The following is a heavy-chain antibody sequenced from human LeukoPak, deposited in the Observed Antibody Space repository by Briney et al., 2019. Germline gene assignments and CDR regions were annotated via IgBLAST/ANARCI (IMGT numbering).Heavy chain of an antibody. J-gene: IGHJ5*02. CDR2: INHSGNT. CDR1: GGSFSGYY. Sequence: SETLSLTCAVYGGSFSGYYWSWIRQAPGKGLEWIGEINHSGNTNYNPSLKSRVTISVDTSKNQFSLKLSSVTAADTAVYYCVTEPGYCTGGRCYGRWFDPWGQGTLVTVSS. V-gene: IGHV4-34*01. CDR3: VTEPGYCTGGRCYGRWFDP. D-gene: IGHD2-15*01.